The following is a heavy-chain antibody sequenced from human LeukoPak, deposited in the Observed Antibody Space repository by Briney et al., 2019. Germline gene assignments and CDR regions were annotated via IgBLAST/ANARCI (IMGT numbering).Heavy chain of an antibody. Sequence: EPLSLTCAVYGDSFSGYYWTWIRQPPGKGLEWIGEINHSGSTNYNPSLKSRVTISVDTSKNQFSLNLTSVTAADTAIYYCATNVPGTTYFDPWGQGTLVTVSS. CDR3: ATNVPGTTYFDP. D-gene: IGHD1-14*01. V-gene: IGHV4-34*01. J-gene: IGHJ4*02. CDR2: INHSGST. CDR1: GDSFSGYY.